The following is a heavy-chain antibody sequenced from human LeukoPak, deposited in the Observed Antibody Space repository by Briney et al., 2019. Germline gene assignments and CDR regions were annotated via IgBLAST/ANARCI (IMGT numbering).Heavy chain of an antibody. J-gene: IGHJ5*02. Sequence: SETLSLTCTVSGGPISSSDYYWGWIRQPPGKGLEWIGSIYYGGSTYYNPSLKSRVTISVDTSMNQFSLKLSFVTTADTAVYYCARALGYCSGGSCTRGYNWFDPWGQGTLVTVPS. CDR1: GGPISSSDYY. CDR3: ARALGYCSGGSCTRGYNWFDP. V-gene: IGHV4-39*01. D-gene: IGHD2-15*01. CDR2: IYYGGST.